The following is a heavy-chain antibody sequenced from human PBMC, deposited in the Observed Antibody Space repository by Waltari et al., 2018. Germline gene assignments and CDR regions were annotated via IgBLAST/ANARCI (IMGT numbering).Heavy chain of an antibody. V-gene: IGHV4-38-2*02. CDR3: ARVLSPIVGVNWFDP. J-gene: IGHJ5*02. Sequence: QVQLQESGPGLVKPSETLSLTCTVSGSSISSGYYWGWIRQPPGKGLEWIGSIYHSGRTYYNPSLKSRVTISVDTSKNQFSLKLSSVTAADTAVYYCARVLSPIVGVNWFDPWGQGTLVTVSS. D-gene: IGHD3-10*01. CDR2: IYHSGRT. CDR1: GSSISSGYY.